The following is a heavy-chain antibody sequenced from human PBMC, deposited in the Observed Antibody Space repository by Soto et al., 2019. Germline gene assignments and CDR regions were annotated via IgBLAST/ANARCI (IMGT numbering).Heavy chain of an antibody. J-gene: IGHJ4*02. Sequence: EVPLVEAGGGLVQPGESLRLSCAASGFTFSSYWLHWVRQAPGKGLVWVSRINSEWSSTSYVGSVKGRFTISRDNAKNTLYLHMSGLGAEDKAVYYCVRTSLVVAAATREDYWGQGTLVTVSS. CDR2: INSEWSST. CDR3: VRTSLVVAAATREDY. V-gene: IGHV3-74*01. CDR1: GFTFSSYW. D-gene: IGHD2-15*01.